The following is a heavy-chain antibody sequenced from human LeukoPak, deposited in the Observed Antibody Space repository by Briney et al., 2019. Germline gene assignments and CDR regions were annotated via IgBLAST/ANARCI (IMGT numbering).Heavy chain of an antibody. CDR1: GYSISSGYY. CDR2: IYHSGST. Sequence: SETLSLTCTVSGYSISSGYYWGWIRQPPGKGLEWIGSIYHSGSTYYNPSLKSRVTISVDTSKSQFSLKLSSVTAADTAVYYCASTLDIVVVPAAEAFDYWGQGTLVTVSS. J-gene: IGHJ4*02. V-gene: IGHV4-38-2*02. D-gene: IGHD2-2*01. CDR3: ASTLDIVVVPAAEAFDY.